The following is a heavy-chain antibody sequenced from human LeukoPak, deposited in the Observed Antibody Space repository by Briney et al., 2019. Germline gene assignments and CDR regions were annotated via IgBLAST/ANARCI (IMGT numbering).Heavy chain of an antibody. D-gene: IGHD2-15*01. CDR2: IYTSGST. CDR1: GGSISSGSYY. CDR3: ARLYCSGGSCYSDY. V-gene: IGHV4-61*02. J-gene: IGHJ4*02. Sequence: SETLSLTCTVSGGSISSGSYYWSWIRQPAGKGLEWIGRIYTSGSTNYNPSLKSRVAISVDTSKNQFSLKLSSVTAADTAVYYCARLYCSGGSCYSDYWGQGTLVTVSS.